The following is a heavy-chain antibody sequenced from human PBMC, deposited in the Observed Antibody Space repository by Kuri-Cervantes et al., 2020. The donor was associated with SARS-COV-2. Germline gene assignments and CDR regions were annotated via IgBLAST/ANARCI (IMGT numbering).Heavy chain of an antibody. V-gene: IGHV3-23*01. Sequence: GESLKISCAASGFTFSSYAMSWVRQAPGKGLEWVSAISGSGGSTYYADSVKGRFTISRDNSKNTLYLQMNSLRAEDTAVYYCAKDSTPTPGGYRGDWFDPWGPGTLVTVSS. CDR3: AKDSTPTPGGYRGDWFDP. J-gene: IGHJ5*02. D-gene: IGHD5-18*01. CDR1: GFTFSSYA. CDR2: ISGSGGST.